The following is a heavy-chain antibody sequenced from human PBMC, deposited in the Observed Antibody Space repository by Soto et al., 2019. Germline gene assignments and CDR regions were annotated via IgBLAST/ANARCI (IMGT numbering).Heavy chain of an antibody. J-gene: IGHJ5*02. CDR3: VRGGQRFDP. Sequence: EVQVVDSGGGLVQPGGSLRLSCAASGFTFSSFWMSWVRQAPGKGLEWVANIKPDGSGKNYVDSVMGRFTISRDNAENSLFLLMNSLRVEDTAVYYCVRGGQRFDPWGQGTLVTVSS. V-gene: IGHV3-7*03. CDR2: IKPDGSGK. CDR1: GFTFSSFW.